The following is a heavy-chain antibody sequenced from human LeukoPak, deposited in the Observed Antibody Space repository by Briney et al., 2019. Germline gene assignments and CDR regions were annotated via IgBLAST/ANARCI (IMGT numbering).Heavy chain of an antibody. D-gene: IGHD4-11*01. Sequence: GGSLRLSCAASGFTFSSYGMHWVRQAPGKGLVWVAVISYDGSNKYYADSGKGRFTITTDNSKNTLYLQMNSLRAEDTAVYYCAKLDYSNYVGTEYFQHWGQGTLVTVSS. V-gene: IGHV3-30*18. J-gene: IGHJ1*01. CDR3: AKLDYSNYVGTEYFQH. CDR2: ISYDGSNK. CDR1: GFTFSSYG.